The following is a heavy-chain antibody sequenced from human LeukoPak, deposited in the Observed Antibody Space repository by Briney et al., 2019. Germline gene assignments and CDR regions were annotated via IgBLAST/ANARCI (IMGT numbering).Heavy chain of an antibody. J-gene: IGHJ4*02. Sequence: PGGSLRLSCAASGFTFSSYAMQWVRQAPGKGLEWVAVISYDGSNKYYADSVKGRFTISRDSSKNTLYLQMNSLRAEDTAVYYCERDVDTGTTTWIDYWGQGTLVTVSS. D-gene: IGHD5-18*01. V-gene: IGHV3-30-3*01. CDR3: ERDVDTGTTTWIDY. CDR1: GFTFSSYA. CDR2: ISYDGSNK.